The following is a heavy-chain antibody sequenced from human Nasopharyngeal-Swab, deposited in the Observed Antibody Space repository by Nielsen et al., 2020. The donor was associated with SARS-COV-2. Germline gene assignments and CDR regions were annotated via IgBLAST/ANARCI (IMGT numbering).Heavy chain of an antibody. V-gene: IGHV3-23*01. Sequence: VRQMPGKGLEWVSAISGSGGSTYYADSVKGRFTIPRDNSKNTLYLQMNSLRAEDTAVYYCAKGIRYGDYVFDYWGQGTLVTVSS. CDR2: ISGSGGST. J-gene: IGHJ4*02. CDR3: AKGIRYGDYVFDY. D-gene: IGHD4-17*01.